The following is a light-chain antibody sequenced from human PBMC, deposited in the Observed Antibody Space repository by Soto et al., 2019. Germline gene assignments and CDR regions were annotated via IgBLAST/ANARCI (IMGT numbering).Light chain of an antibody. J-gene: IGLJ2*01. Sequence: QAVVTQEPSLTVSPGGTVTLTCASTSGPVSSAFYATWFQQKPGQAPRALIYSTNNKHSWTPARFSGSILGGKAALTLSSVQPEDEAVYYCLLYFSGVRIFGGGTKLTVL. CDR2: STN. CDR1: SGPVSSAFY. V-gene: IGLV7-43*01. CDR3: LLYFSGVRI.